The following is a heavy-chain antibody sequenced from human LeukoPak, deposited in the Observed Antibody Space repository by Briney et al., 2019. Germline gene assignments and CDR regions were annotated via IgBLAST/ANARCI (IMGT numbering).Heavy chain of an antibody. CDR3: ARGVPGDY. D-gene: IGHD1-1*01. CDR1: GFTFSTYW. CDR2: ISSSGSTT. J-gene: IGHJ4*02. V-gene: IGHV3-48*04. Sequence: HPGGSLRLSCAASGFTFSTYWMHWVRQAPGKGLEWVAYISSSGSTTYYADSLKGRFTISRVNARNSLYLRINSLRAEDTAVYYCARGVPGDYWGQGTLVTVSS.